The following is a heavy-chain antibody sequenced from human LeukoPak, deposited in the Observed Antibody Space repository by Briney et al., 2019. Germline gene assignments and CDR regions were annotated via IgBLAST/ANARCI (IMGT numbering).Heavy chain of an antibody. CDR3: ARGGVFTWLMRNSWFDY. CDR2: INHSGST. CDR1: GGSFSGYY. D-gene: IGHD4-23*01. Sequence: PSETLSLTCAVYGGSFSGYYWSWIRQPPGKGLEWIGEINHSGSTNYNPSLKSRVTISVDTSKNQFSLKLSSVTAADTAVYYCARGGVFTWLMRNSWFDYWGQGTLVTVSS. V-gene: IGHV4-34*01. J-gene: IGHJ4*02.